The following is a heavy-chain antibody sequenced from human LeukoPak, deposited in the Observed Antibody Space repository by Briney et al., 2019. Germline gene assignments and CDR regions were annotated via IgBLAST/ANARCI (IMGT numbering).Heavy chain of an antibody. D-gene: IGHD3-10*01. CDR1: GFTVSSNY. CDR3: AREGHYYGSGSYYNETYYFDY. J-gene: IGHJ4*02. Sequence: GGSLRLSCAASGFTVSSNYMSWVRQAPGKGLEWVSVIYSGGSTYYADSVKGRFTIPRDNSKNTLYLQMNSLRAEDTAVYYCAREGHYYGSGSYYNETYYFDYWGQGTLVTVSS. V-gene: IGHV3-66*01. CDR2: IYSGGST.